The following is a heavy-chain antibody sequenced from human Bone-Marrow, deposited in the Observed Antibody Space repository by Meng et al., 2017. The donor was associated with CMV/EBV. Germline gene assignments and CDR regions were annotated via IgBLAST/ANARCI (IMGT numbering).Heavy chain of an antibody. J-gene: IGHJ5*02. V-gene: IGHV1-69*05. Sequence: SVKVSCKASGGTFSSYAISWVRQAPGQGLEWMGGIIPIFGTANYAQKFQGRVTITTDESTSTAYMELSSLRSEDTAVYYCARDTAYYYGSGSYSPWGQGTLVTFSS. CDR1: GGTFSSYA. CDR2: IIPIFGTA. D-gene: IGHD3-10*01. CDR3: ARDTAYYYGSGSYSP.